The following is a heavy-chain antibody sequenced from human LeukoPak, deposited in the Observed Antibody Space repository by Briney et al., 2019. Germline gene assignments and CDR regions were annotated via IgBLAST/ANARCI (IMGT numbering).Heavy chain of an antibody. V-gene: IGHV3-30*18. CDR3: AKPYQDTAMVTDY. D-gene: IGHD5-18*01. J-gene: IGHJ4*02. Sequence: GRSLRLSCAASGFTFSSYGMHWVRQAPGKGLEWVAVISYDGSNKYYADSVKGRFTISRDNSKNTLYLQMNSLRAEDTAVYYCAKPYQDTAMVTDYWGQGTLVTVSS. CDR2: ISYDGSNK. CDR1: GFTFSSYG.